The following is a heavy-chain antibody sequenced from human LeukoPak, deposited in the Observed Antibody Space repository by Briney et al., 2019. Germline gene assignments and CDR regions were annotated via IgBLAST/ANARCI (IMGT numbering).Heavy chain of an antibody. V-gene: IGHV1-46*01. J-gene: IGHJ4*02. D-gene: IGHD3-16*01. CDR3: ARTLRGGGALDY. Sequence: ASVKVPCKASGYTFTSYYMHWVRQAPGQGLEWMGIINPSGGSTSYAQKFQGRVTMTRDTSTSTVYMELSSLRSEDTAVYYCARTLRGGGALDYWGQGTLVTVSS. CDR1: GYTFTSYY. CDR2: INPSGGST.